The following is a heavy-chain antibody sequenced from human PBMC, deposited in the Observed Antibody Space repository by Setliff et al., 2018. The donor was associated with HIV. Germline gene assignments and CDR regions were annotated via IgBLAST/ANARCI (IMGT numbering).Heavy chain of an antibody. J-gene: IGHJ4*02. D-gene: IGHD5-12*01. CDR2: ISWDGDNI. CDR3: AKAPMATINHMDY. Sequence: GGSLRLSCEVSGFRFDNYAMHWVRQPPGKGLEWVSGISWDGDNIGYVDSVNGRFTISRDNSKNTLYLQMNSLRAEDTAVYYCAKAPMATINHMDYWGQGTLVTVSS. V-gene: IGHV3-9*01. CDR1: GFRFDNYA.